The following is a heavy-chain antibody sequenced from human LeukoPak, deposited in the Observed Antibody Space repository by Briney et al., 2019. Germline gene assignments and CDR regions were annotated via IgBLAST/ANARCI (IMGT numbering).Heavy chain of an antibody. Sequence: SQTLSLTGVISGDSVSRTNAAWNWIRQSPSRGLEWLGRTYYRTKWYSDSAVSVKSRIIINPDTSKNQFSLQLNSVTPEDTAVYYCARGGSGMTVALFDQWGQGTPVTVSS. J-gene: IGHJ4*02. CDR3: ARGGSGMTVALFDQ. D-gene: IGHD6-19*01. V-gene: IGHV6-1*01. CDR2: TYYRTKWYS. CDR1: GDSVSRTNAA.